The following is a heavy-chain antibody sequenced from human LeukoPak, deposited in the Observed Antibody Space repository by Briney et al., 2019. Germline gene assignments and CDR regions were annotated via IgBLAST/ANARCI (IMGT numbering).Heavy chain of an antibody. D-gene: IGHD6-6*01. CDR2: ISYDGSNK. Sequence: GGSLRLSCAASGFTFSSYAMHWVRQAPGKGLEWVAVISYDGSNKYYADSVKGRFTISRDNSKNTLYLQMNSLRAEDTAVYYCARAEYSSSSGFDYWGQGTLVTVSS. J-gene: IGHJ4*02. CDR3: ARAEYSSSSGFDY. CDR1: GFTFSSYA. V-gene: IGHV3-30-3*01.